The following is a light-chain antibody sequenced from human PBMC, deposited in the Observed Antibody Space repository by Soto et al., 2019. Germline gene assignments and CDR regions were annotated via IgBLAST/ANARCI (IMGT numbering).Light chain of an antibody. J-gene: IGKJ1*01. CDR2: DAF. CDR1: QTVRNN. V-gene: IGKV3-15*01. Sequence: EFVLTQSPGTLSLSPGERATLSCRASQTVRNNYLAWYQQKPGQAPRLLIYDAFTRATGIPARFSGTGSGTEFTLTISSLQSEDFALYYCQQYNDWPLTFGQGTKVDIK. CDR3: QQYNDWPLT.